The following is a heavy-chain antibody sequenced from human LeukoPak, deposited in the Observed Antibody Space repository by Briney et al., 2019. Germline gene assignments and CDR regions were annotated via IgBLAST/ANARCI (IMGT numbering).Heavy chain of an antibody. CDR1: GGSISSYY. V-gene: IGHV4-59*01. D-gene: IGHD1-26*01. CDR3: ARVWGGSYSSDY. Sequence: SETLSLTCTVSGGSISSYYWSWIRQPPGKRLEWIGYIYYSGSTNYNPSLKSRVTISVDTSKNQFSLKLSSVTAADTAVYYCARVWGGSYSSDYWGQGTLVTVSS. J-gene: IGHJ4*02. CDR2: IYYSGST.